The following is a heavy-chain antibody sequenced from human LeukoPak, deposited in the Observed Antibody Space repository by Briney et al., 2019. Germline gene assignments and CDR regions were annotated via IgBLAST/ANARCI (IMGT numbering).Heavy chain of an antibody. CDR3: ARDRGPNRGFDY. CDR1: GGSISSYY. Sequence: PSETLSLTCTVSGGSISSYYWSWIRQPPGKGLEWIGYIYYSGSTNYNPSLKSRVTISVDTSKNQFSLKLSSVTAADTAVYYCARDRGPNRGFDYWGQGTLVTVSS. J-gene: IGHJ4*02. D-gene: IGHD3-10*01. V-gene: IGHV4-59*01. CDR2: IYYSGST.